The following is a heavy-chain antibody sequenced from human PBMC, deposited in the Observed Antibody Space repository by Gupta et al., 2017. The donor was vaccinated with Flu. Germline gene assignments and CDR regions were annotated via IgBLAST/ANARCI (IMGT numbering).Heavy chain of an antibody. CDR3: AGDSSGSYYYGLDV. Sequence: SYAINWVRQAPGQGLEWMGGIIVLTNTATYAQTFQGRVTIDADESTSTAYMDLSSLRSDDTAVYYCAGDSSGSYYYGLDVWGLGTTVNVSS. V-gene: IGHV1-69*01. D-gene: IGHD3-22*01. CDR2: IIVLTNTA. CDR1: SYA. J-gene: IGHJ6*02.